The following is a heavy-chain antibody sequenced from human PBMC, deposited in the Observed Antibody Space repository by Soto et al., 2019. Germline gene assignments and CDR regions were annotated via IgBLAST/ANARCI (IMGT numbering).Heavy chain of an antibody. V-gene: IGHV4-59*12. J-gene: IGHJ5*02. D-gene: IGHD2-2*03. CDR3: ARDRWMSRANWFDP. CDR1: GGSIDSFY. CDR2: ISDSGTT. Sequence: QVELQQSGPGLVKASETLSLSCTVFGGSIDSFYWSWIRQAPGKGLEWIGHISDSGTTNYNPSLGSRVTISVDTSRKVFSLKLSSVTAADTAVYFCARDRWMSRANWFDPWGPGTLVTVSS.